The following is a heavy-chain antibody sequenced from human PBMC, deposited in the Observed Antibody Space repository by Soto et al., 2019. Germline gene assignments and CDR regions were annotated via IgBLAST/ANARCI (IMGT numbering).Heavy chain of an antibody. V-gene: IGHV3-21*01. Sequence: PGGSLRLSCAASGFTFNTYSMNWVRQAPGKWLEWVSSISSSSSYIYYAGSVKGRFTISRDNAKNSLYLQMNSLRAEDMAVYYCARDSSGYLYYFDRWGQGTLVTVSS. CDR1: GFTFNTYS. CDR2: ISSSSSYI. J-gene: IGHJ4*02. CDR3: ARDSSGYLYYFDR. D-gene: IGHD3-22*01.